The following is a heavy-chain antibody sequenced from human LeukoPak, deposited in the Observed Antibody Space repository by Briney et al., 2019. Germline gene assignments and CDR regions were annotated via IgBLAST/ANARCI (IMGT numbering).Heavy chain of an antibody. CDR1: GFTFSRYS. Sequence: GGSLRLSCAASGFTFSRYSMNWVRQAPGKGLEWVSSISSSSSYIYDADSVKGRFTISRDNAKNSLYLQMNSLRAEDTAVYYCARLESGHYYGSSGYYFDAFDIWGQGTMVTVSS. CDR2: ISSSSSYI. D-gene: IGHD3-22*01. J-gene: IGHJ3*02. V-gene: IGHV3-21*01. CDR3: ARLESGHYYGSSGYYFDAFDI.